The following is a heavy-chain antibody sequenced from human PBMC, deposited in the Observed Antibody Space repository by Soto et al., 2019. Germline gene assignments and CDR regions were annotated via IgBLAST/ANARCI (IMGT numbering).Heavy chain of an antibody. J-gene: IGHJ6*02. Sequence: GGSLSLSCQASGFTFRSYAMSWVRPPPGKGLEWVSSISGSGDKTYYADSVKGRFTISRDNSKNTVDLQMNSLRPEDTAVYYCAKILSTVTTYYYGMDAWGQGTTVTVSS. CDR2: ISGSGDKT. V-gene: IGHV3-23*01. CDR1: GFTFRSYA. CDR3: AKILSTVTTYYYGMDA. D-gene: IGHD4-17*01.